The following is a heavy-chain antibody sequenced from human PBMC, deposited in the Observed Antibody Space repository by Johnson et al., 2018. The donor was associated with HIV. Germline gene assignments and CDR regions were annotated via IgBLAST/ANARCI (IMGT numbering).Heavy chain of an antibody. J-gene: IGHJ3*02. CDR3: ARDGRGLDAFDI. V-gene: IGHV3-11*04. D-gene: IGHD3/OR15-3a*01. Sequence: QEQLVESGGDLVKPGGSLRLSCGASEFILSDYYISWVRQAPEKGLEWISYISSSGGTIFYADSVKGRFTISRDITKNTLYLQMNSLRAEDTAVYYCARDGRGLDAFDIWGQGTVVTVYS. CDR2: ISSSGGTI. CDR1: EFILSDYY.